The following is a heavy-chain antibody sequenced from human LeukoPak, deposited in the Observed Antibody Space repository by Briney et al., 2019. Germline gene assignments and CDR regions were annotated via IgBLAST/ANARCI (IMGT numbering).Heavy chain of an antibody. V-gene: IGHV1-2*02. CDR3: ARGTMVISHFDF. Sequence: ASVKVSCKASGYTFTDYYMHWVRQAPGQGLEWMGWITPNSGGTNYAQKFQGRVTVTRDTSISTAYMELSRLRSDDTAVYYCARGTMVISHFDFWGQGTLVTVSS. D-gene: IGHD3-10*01. CDR2: ITPNSGGT. CDR1: GYTFTDYY. J-gene: IGHJ4*02.